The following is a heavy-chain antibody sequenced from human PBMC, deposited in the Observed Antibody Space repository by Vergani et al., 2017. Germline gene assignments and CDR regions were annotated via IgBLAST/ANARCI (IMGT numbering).Heavy chain of an antibody. V-gene: IGHV4-30-4*08. CDR2: IYYSGST. D-gene: IGHD3-22*01. Sequence: QVQLQESGPGLVKPSQTLSLTCTVSGGSISSGGYYWSWIRQHPGKGLEWIGYIYYSGSTYQNPSLESRLTMSLDTSRTQFSLNLISVTAGDTAVYYCARVAGGSGGYYLGWGQGTPVTVSS. J-gene: IGHJ4*02. CDR1: GGSISSGGYY. CDR3: ARVAGGSGGYYLG.